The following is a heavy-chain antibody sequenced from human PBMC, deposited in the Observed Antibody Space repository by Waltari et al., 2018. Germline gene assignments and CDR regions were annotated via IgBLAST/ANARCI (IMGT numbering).Heavy chain of an antibody. Sequence: EVQLVESGGGLVQPGGSLRLSCAASGFPLCSYELNWVRQAPGKGLEWVSYISRSGSSIYYADSVKGRFTISRDNAKNSLYLQMNSLRAEDTAVYYCASLGYGDYVAAFDIWGQGTMVTVSS. CDR2: ISRSGSSI. V-gene: IGHV3-48*03. CDR1: GFPLCSYE. J-gene: IGHJ3*02. CDR3: ASLGYGDYVAAFDI. D-gene: IGHD4-17*01.